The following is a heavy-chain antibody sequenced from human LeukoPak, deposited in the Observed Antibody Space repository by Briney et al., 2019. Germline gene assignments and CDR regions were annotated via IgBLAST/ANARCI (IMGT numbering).Heavy chain of an antibody. CDR3: ARAVDYGDSYYYYYMDV. CDR2: ISAYNGNT. D-gene: IGHD4-17*01. Sequence: ASVKVSCKASGYTFTGYYMHWVRQAPGQGLEWMGWISAYNGNTNYAQKLQGRVTMTTDTSTSTAYMELRSLRSDDTAVYCCARAVDYGDSYYYYYMDVWGKGTTVTISS. J-gene: IGHJ6*03. CDR1: GYTFTGYY. V-gene: IGHV1-18*04.